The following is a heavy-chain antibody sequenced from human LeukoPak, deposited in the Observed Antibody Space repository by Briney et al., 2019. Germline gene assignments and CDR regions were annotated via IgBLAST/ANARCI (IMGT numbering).Heavy chain of an antibody. CDR1: GFTVSSNY. Sequence: PGGSLRLSCAASGFTVSSNYMSWVRQAPGKGLEWVSDIHNGGSTYYADSVKGRFTIPRDNSNNTLYLQMNSLRAEDTAVYYCARAGYSYGPEYYYYYYGMDVWGQGTTVTVSS. CDR2: IHNGGST. J-gene: IGHJ6*02. D-gene: IGHD5-18*01. V-gene: IGHV3-53*01. CDR3: ARAGYSYGPEYYYYYYGMDV.